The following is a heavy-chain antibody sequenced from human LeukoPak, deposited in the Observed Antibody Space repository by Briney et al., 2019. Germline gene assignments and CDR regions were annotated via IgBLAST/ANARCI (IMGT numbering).Heavy chain of an antibody. Sequence: KPSETLSLTCTVSGGPISSSSYYWGWIRQPPGEGLEWIGSIYYSGSTYYNPSLKSRVTISVDTSKNQFSLKLSSVTAADTAVYYCARQPLGSGWTGAFDIWGQGTMVTVSS. CDR1: GGPISSSSYY. CDR2: IYYSGST. CDR3: ARQPLGSGWTGAFDI. J-gene: IGHJ3*02. V-gene: IGHV4-39*01. D-gene: IGHD6-19*01.